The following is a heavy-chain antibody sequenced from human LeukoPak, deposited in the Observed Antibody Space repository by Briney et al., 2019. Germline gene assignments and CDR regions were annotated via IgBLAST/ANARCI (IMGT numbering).Heavy chain of an antibody. J-gene: IGHJ3*02. CDR1: GFTFSYSW. V-gene: IGHV3-15*01. CDR2: IKSKSDGGTA. CDR3: AEFNTRDAFEI. Sequence: GSLRLSCVASGFTFSYSWMSWVRQAPGMGLEWVGRIKSKSDGGTADYAAVVKARFIISRDDSKDTLYLQMNSLKTEDTGIYYCAEFNTRDAFEIWGQGTMVTVSS. D-gene: IGHD1-26*01.